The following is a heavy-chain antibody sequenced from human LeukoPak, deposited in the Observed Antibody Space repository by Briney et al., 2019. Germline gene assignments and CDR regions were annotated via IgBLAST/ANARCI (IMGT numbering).Heavy chain of an antibody. J-gene: IGHJ5*02. Sequence: SETLSLTCTVSGSSISSYYWSWIRQPPGKGLEWIGYIYYSGSTNYNPSLKSRVTISVDTSKNQFSLKLSSVTAADTAVYYCARGIRSSSDWFDPWGQGTLVTVSS. CDR1: GSSISSYY. CDR2: IYYSGST. D-gene: IGHD6-6*01. V-gene: IGHV4-59*01. CDR3: ARGIRSSSDWFDP.